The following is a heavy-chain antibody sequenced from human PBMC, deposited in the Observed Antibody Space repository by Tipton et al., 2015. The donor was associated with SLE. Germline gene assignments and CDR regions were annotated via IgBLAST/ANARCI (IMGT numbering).Heavy chain of an antibody. V-gene: IGHV4-59*06. D-gene: IGHD1-26*01. J-gene: IGHJ5*02. CDR1: GDSLTTNY. Sequence: TLSLTCTVSGDSLTTNYWNWIRQPAGKGLEWIGYIYDTETTYYNPSLKSRVTMSIDRSKNHFSLRLRSVSAADTAIYYCAREVKSGRYDWFDPWGQGTLVTVSS. CDR2: IYDTETT. CDR3: AREVKSGRYDWFDP.